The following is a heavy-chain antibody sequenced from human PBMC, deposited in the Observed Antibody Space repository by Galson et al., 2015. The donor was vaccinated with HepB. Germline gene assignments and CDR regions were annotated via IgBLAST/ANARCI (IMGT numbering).Heavy chain of an antibody. Sequence: SVKVSCKASGYTFTNYGINWVRQAPGQGPEWLGWISIFNSNTQYAQKFKGRVSMTTETSTSTAYMELRSLRSDDTAVYFCARDQEDGGYTYGHNAFDHWGQGTLVTVSS. CDR3: ARDQEDGGYTYGHNAFDH. J-gene: IGHJ4*02. D-gene: IGHD5-18*01. V-gene: IGHV1-18*04. CDR2: ISIFNSNT. CDR1: GYTFTNYG.